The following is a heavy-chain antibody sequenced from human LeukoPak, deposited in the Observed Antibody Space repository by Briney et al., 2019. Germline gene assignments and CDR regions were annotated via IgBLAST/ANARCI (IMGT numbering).Heavy chain of an antibody. V-gene: IGHV3-15*01. CDR2: IKNKADGGTK. CDR1: GFTFSNAW. CDR3: SPLGRSGYHDYWSFDL. Sequence: PGGSLRLSCAASGFTFSNAWMSWVRQAPGKGLEWIGRIKNKADGGTKDYAAPVKGRFTISRDDSKNTLYLQMNSLKTEDTGVYYCSPLGRSGYHDYWSFDLWGRGTLVIVSS. D-gene: IGHD3-22*01. J-gene: IGHJ2*01.